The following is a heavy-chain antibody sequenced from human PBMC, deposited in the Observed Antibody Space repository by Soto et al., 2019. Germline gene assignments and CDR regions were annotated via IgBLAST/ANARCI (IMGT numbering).Heavy chain of an antibody. CDR2: LNIDGAT. V-gene: IGHV3-23*01. J-gene: IGHJ6*03. CDR3: AKDYYMGV. CDR1: GFPFSSYA. Sequence: EEQLMESGGGLVQPGGSLRLSCAASGFPFSSYAMSWVRQAPGTGLEWVSSLNIDGATQYIDSVKGRFTISRDNSKNTLYLQMSSLRAEDTAVYYCAKDYYMGVWAKGTTVTVSS.